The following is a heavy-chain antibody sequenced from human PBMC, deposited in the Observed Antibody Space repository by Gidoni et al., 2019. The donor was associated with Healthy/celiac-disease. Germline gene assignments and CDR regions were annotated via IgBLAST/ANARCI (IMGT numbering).Heavy chain of an antibody. Sequence: EVQLVESGGGLVQHGRSLSLSCAASGFTFDDYAMHCVRQAPGKGLEWAAGIRWNGGTIGYSDSVKGRVTISRYNAKIALYLQMNSLRAEDTALYYCAKDGPRYCSSTSCYRGIDYWGQGTLVTVSS. V-gene: IGHV3-9*01. D-gene: IGHD2-2*01. CDR1: GFTFDDYA. CDR2: IRWNGGTI. CDR3: AKDGPRYCSSTSCYRGIDY. J-gene: IGHJ4*02.